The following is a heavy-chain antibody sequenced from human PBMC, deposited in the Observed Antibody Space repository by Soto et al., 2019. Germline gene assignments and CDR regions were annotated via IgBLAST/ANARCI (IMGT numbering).Heavy chain of an antibody. CDR3: AKDRGRIADNWFDP. V-gene: IGHV3-30*18. CDR2: ISYDGSDK. Sequence: QEQLVESGGDVVQPGRSLRLSCAASGFTFSSYGMHWVRQAPGQGLAWVAVISYDGSDKYYSDSVKGRFTISRDDSKNMLYLQMSSLRPEDTAVYFCAKDRGRIADNWFDPWGQGTLVTVCS. J-gene: IGHJ5*02. CDR1: GFTFSSYG. D-gene: IGHD6-13*01.